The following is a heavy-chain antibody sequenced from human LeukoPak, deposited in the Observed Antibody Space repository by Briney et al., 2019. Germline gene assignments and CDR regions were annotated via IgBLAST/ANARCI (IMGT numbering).Heavy chain of an antibody. V-gene: IGHV4-34*01. Sequence: SETLSLTCAVYGVSFSGYYWSWLRQPPGKGLEWIGEINHSGSTNYNPSLKSRVTISVDTSKNQFSLKLSSVTAADTAVYYWARGLYNYDSSDLDYWGQGTLVTVSS. J-gene: IGHJ4*02. CDR1: GVSFSGYY. CDR3: ARGLYNYDSSDLDY. D-gene: IGHD3-22*01. CDR2: INHSGST.